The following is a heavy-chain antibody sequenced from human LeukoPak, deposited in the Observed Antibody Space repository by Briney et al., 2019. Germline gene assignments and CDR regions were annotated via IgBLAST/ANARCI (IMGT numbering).Heavy chain of an antibody. Sequence: GSLRLSCAASGFTFSNAWMSWIRQPPGKGLEWIGYIYYSGSTNYNPSLKSRVTISVDTSKNQFSLKLSSVTAADTAVYYCATFGSGSYSSTNDYWGQGTLVTVSS. CDR2: IYYSGST. V-gene: IGHV4-59*01. CDR1: GFTFSNAW. CDR3: ATFGSGSYSSTNDY. J-gene: IGHJ4*02. D-gene: IGHD3-10*01.